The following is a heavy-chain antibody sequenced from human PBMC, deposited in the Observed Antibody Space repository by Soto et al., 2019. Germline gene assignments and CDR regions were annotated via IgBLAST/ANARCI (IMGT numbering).Heavy chain of an antibody. CDR3: ASILRTYYMDV. V-gene: IGHV4-34*01. D-gene: IGHD3-3*01. J-gene: IGHJ6*03. CDR2: INHSGST. Sequence: SETLSLTCAVYGGSFSGYYWSWIRQPPGKGLEWIGEINHSGSTNYNPSLKSRVTISVDTSKNQFSLKLSSVTAADTAVYYCASILRTYYMDVWGKGTTVTV. CDR1: GGSFSGYY.